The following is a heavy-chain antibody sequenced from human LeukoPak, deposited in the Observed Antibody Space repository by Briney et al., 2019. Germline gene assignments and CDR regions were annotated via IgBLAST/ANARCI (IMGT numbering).Heavy chain of an antibody. CDR3: ARDTVMGTSSGYYYDLDY. CDR1: GFTFTNAW. D-gene: IGHD3-22*01. Sequence: SGGSLRLSCAASGFTFTNAWMYWVRQAPGKGLEWVGRIKSKTDGGTSDYAAPVTGRFTISRDDSKSTLYLEMNSLKTEDTGVYYCARDTVMGTSSGYYYDLDYWGQGTLVTVSS. CDR2: IKSKTDGGTS. J-gene: IGHJ4*02. V-gene: IGHV3-15*01.